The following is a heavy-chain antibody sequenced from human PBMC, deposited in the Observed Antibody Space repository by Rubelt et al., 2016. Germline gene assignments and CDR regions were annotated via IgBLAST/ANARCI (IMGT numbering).Heavy chain of an antibody. J-gene: IGHJ2*01. D-gene: IGHD6-19*01. CDR1: GGSFSGYY. V-gene: IGHV4-34*01. CDR3: ARRYSNGLYWFFDL. CDR2: IYCSGST. Sequence: QVQLQQWGAGLLKPSETLSLTCAVYGGSFSGYYWSWIRQPPGKGLEWIGNIYCSGSTYYNPSLKSRVTISVDTSKNQFSLKLIAVTAADTAVYYCARRYSNGLYWFFDLWGRGTLVTVSS.